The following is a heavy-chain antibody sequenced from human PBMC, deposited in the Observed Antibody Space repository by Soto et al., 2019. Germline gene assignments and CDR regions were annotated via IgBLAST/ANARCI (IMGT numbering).Heavy chain of an antibody. CDR1: GGSISSSNYY. CDR3: ARLGILTGYSRWFDP. D-gene: IGHD3-9*01. V-gene: IGHV4-39*01. Sequence: QLQLQESGPGLVKTSETLSLTCTVSGGSISSSNYYWGWIRQPPGKGLERIGSIYYIGSTYSNPSLKSRVTISVDTSKNQFSLKLSSVTAADTAVYYCARLGILTGYSRWFDPWGQGTLVTVSS. J-gene: IGHJ5*02. CDR2: IYYIGST.